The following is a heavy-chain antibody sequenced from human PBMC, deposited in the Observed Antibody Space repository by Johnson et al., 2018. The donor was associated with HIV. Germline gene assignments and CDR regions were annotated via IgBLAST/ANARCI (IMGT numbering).Heavy chain of an antibody. V-gene: IGHV3-30-3*01. Sequence: QVQLVESGGGVVQPGRSLRLSCAASGFTFSSYAMHWVRQAPGKGLEWVAVISYDGSNKYYADSVKGRFTISRDNSKNTLYLKINSLRAEDTAVYYCARSDSGYDAFDIWGQGTMVSVSS. J-gene: IGHJ3*02. CDR2: ISYDGSNK. CDR1: GFTFSSYA. D-gene: IGHD5-12*01. CDR3: ARSDSGYDAFDI.